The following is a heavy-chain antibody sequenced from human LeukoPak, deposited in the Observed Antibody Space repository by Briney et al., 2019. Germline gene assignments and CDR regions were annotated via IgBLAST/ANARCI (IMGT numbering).Heavy chain of an antibody. CDR1: GGSMNSYF. CDR2: MYGSSAP. Sequence: SETLSLTCSVSGGSMNSYFWTWIRQPAGKGLEWIGRMYGSSAPTYTPSLTSRVTMSVDTSKNQFSLKLGSVTAADTAVYYCARGGSPDVWGQGTTVTVSS. D-gene: IGHD3-16*01. CDR3: ARGGSPDV. J-gene: IGHJ6*02. V-gene: IGHV4-4*07.